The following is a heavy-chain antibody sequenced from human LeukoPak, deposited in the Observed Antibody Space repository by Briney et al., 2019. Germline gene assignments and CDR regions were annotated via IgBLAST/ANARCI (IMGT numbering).Heavy chain of an antibody. D-gene: IGHD6-19*01. V-gene: IGHV3-21*01. CDR3: ARGVPASVAGSFDY. CDR2: IRSSGTDL. J-gene: IGHJ4*02. Sequence: GGSLRLSGAASGFTFRSYTMNWVRQTPAKGQEWVSSIRSSGTDLYYADSVRGRFTISRDNAKNSLYLQINSLTTEDTAVYYCARGVPASVAGSFDYWGRGILVSVSS. CDR1: GFTFRSYT.